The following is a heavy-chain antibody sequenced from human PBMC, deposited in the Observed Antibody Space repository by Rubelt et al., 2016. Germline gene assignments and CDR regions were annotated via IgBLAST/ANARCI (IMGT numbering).Heavy chain of an antibody. Sequence: KYYVDSVKGRFTISRDNAKNSLYLQMNSLRAEDTAVYYCARELAGTLDYWGQGTLVTVSS. CDR3: ARELAGTLDY. D-gene: IGHD6-19*01. CDR2: K. J-gene: IGHJ4*02. V-gene: IGHV3-7*01.